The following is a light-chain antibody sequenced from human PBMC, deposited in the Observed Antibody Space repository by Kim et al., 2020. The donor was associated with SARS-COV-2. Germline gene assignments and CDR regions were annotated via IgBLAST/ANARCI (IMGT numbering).Light chain of an antibody. V-gene: IGLV3-19*01. CDR1: SPRRYY. J-gene: IGLJ2*01. CDR3: QSRDRSGNHLI. Sequence: SSELTQDPAVSVALGQTVRITCQGDSPRRYYVSWFQQKPGQAPVLVIYAKTNRPSGIADRISGASSGDTASLTITGAQAEDEADYYCQSRDRSGNHLIFGGGTQLTVL. CDR2: AKT.